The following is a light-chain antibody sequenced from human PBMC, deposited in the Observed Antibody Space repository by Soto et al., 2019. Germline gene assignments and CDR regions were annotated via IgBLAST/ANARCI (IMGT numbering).Light chain of an antibody. CDR2: AAS. CDR3: QHSHSAPPT. J-gene: IGKJ2*01. CDR1: QRISNY. V-gene: IGKV1-39*01. Sequence: DIQMTQSPSSLSASVGDRVTITCRASQRISNYLNWYQQKPGKVPTLLIYAASSLQSGVPSRFSGSGSGTDFTLTISSLQPEDSATYYCQHSHSAPPTFRQGTNLEIK.